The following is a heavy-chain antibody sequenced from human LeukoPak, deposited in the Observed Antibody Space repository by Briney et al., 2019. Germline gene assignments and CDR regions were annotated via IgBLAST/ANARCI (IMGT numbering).Heavy chain of an antibody. D-gene: IGHD6-6*01. V-gene: IGHV4-61*01. Sequence: PSETLSLTCTVSGGSVSSGSDYWTWIRLPPGKGLEWIGYIYYSGNTDYNPSLKSRVTISVDMSKNQFSLNLNSVTAADTAVYYCATQVGAARTYFDYWGQGTLVTVSS. CDR3: ATQVGAARTYFDY. J-gene: IGHJ4*02. CDR1: GGSVSSGSDY. CDR2: IYYSGNT.